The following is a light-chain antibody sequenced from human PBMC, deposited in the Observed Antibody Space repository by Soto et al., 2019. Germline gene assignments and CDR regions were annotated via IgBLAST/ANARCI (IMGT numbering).Light chain of an antibody. CDR2: RSH. CDR3: AAWDDSLRAVV. V-gene: IGLV1-44*01. Sequence: QSALTQSPSASGTPGQRVTISCSGSRSNIGTYTVNWYQQLPGTAPTLLIFRSHQRPSGVPDRFSGSKSGTSASLAISGPQSEDEADYYCAAWDDSLRAVVFGGGTKVTVL. CDR1: RSNIGTYT. J-gene: IGLJ2*01.